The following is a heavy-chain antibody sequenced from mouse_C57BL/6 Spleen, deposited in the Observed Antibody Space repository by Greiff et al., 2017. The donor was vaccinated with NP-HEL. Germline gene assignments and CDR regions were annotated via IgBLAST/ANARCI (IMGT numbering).Heavy chain of an antibody. V-gene: IGHV7-3*01. CDR2: IRNKANGYTT. Sequence: EVMLVESGGGLVQPGGSLSLSCAASGFTFTDYYMSWVRQPPGKALEWLGFIRNKANGYTTEYSASVKGRFTISRDNSQSILYLQMNALRAEDSATYYCARSTNWDLDYWGQGTTLTVSS. J-gene: IGHJ2*01. CDR3: ARSTNWDLDY. CDR1: GFTFTDYY. D-gene: IGHD4-1*01.